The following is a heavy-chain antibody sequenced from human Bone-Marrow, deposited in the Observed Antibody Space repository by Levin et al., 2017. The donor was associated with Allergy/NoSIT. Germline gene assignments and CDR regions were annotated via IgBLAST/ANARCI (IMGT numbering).Heavy chain of an antibody. D-gene: IGHD1-26*01. Sequence: QPGGSLRLSCAASGFTFSTYAMIWVRQAPGKGPEWVSSITSSGDNTYHADSVKGRFTISRDNSKNSLYLQMNSLRADDTAGYYCAKDYGRGGVGATPHYWGQGTLVTVSS. CDR3: AKDYGRGGVGATPHY. V-gene: IGHV3-23*01. CDR2: ITSSGDNT. CDR1: GFTFSTYA. J-gene: IGHJ4*02.